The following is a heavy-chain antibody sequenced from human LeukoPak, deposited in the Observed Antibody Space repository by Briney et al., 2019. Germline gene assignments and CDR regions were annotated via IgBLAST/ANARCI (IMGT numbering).Heavy chain of an antibody. J-gene: IGHJ4*02. D-gene: IGHD3-22*01. Sequence: ASAKVSCKVSGYTLTELSMHWVRQAPGKGLEWMGGFDPEDGETIYAQKFQGRVTMTEDTSTDTAYMELSSLRSEDTAVYYCATDLMYDSSGYHYQWGQGTLVTVSS. CDR3: ATDLMYDSSGYHYQ. CDR1: GYTLTELS. CDR2: FDPEDGET. V-gene: IGHV1-24*01.